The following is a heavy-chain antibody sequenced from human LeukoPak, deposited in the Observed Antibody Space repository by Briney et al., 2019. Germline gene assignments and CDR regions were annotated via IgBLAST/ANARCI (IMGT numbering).Heavy chain of an antibody. CDR3: ARRTYDLWSGDYTGAFDI. J-gene: IGHJ3*02. Sequence: SSETLSLTCTVSGGSISSYYWSWIRQPPGKGLEWIGYIYYSGSTNYNPSLKSRVTISIDTSKNQFPLKLNSVTAADTAVYYCARRTYDLWSGDYTGAFDIWGQGTMVTVSS. V-gene: IGHV4-59*01. CDR2: IYYSGST. D-gene: IGHD3-3*01. CDR1: GGSISSYY.